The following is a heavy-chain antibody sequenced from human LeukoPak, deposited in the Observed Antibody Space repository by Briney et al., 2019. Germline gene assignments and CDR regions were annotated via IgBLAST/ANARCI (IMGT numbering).Heavy chain of an antibody. V-gene: IGHV6-1*01. D-gene: IGHD3-10*01. J-gene: IGHJ4*02. CDR1: GDSVSSNSTV. CDR3: ARLGGTTDY. CDR2: TYYSSKWYT. Sequence: SQTLSLTCAISGDSVSSNSTVWNWIRQSPSRGLEWLGRTYYSSKWYTDYAVTVKSRITINPDTSKNQFSLKLSSVTAADTAVYYCARLGGTTDYWGQGTLVTVSS.